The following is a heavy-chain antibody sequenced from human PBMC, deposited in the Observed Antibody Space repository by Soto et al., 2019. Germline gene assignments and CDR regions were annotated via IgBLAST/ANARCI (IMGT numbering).Heavy chain of an antibody. CDR1: GGTFSSYA. V-gene: IGHV1-69*13. J-gene: IGHJ4*02. CDR2: IIPIFGTA. D-gene: IGHD2-15*01. Sequence: SVEVSCKASGGTFSSYAISWVRQAPGQGLEWMGGIIPIFGTANYAQKFQGRVTITADESTSTAYMELSSLRSEDTAVYYCARDAHSSLYYFDYWGQGTLVTVSS. CDR3: ARDAHSSLYYFDY.